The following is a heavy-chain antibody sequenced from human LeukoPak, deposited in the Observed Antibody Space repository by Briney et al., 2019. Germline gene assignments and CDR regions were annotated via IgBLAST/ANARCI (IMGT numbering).Heavy chain of an antibody. CDR1: GYTFTGYY. CDR3: ARALFSYDSSAYNAFDI. Sequence: ASVKVSCKTSGYTFTGYYMHWVRQAPGQGLEWMGWIYPNSGGTNYAQKFQGRVTMTRDTSISTAYMELSRLRSDDTAVYYCARALFSYDSSAYNAFDIWGQGTMVTVSS. CDR2: IYPNSGGT. D-gene: IGHD3-22*01. J-gene: IGHJ3*02. V-gene: IGHV1-2*02.